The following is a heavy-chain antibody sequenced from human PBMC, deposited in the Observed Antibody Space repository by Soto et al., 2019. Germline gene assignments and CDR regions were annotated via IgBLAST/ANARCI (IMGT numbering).Heavy chain of an antibody. J-gene: IGHJ6*02. V-gene: IGHV4-34*01. CDR3: VRVTIRYYYYYYGMDV. CDR1: GGSFSGYY. CDR2: INHSGST. D-gene: IGHD1-1*01. Sequence: SETLSLTCAVYGGSFSGYYWSWIRQPPGKGLEWIGEINHSGSTNYNPSLKSRVTISVDTSKNQFSLKLSSVTAADTAVYYCVRVTIRYYYYYYGMDVWGQGTTVTVSS.